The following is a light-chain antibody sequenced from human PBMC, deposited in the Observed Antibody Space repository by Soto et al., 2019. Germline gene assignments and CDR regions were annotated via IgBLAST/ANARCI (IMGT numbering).Light chain of an antibody. V-gene: IGKV3-20*01. J-gene: IGKJ4*01. CDR2: GAS. CDR1: QSPSGS. Sequence: EFVLTQSPGTLSLSPGERATLSCRASQSPSGSLAWYQQKAGQAPRLLIYGASSRATGIPDRFSGSGSGTDFTLTISRLEPEDFAVYYCQQYGSSPLTFGGGTKVEIK. CDR3: QQYGSSPLT.